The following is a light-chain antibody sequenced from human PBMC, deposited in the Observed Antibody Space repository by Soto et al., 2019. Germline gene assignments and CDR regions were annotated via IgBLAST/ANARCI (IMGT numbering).Light chain of an antibody. J-gene: IGKJ1*01. CDR1: QSISSW. CDR3: QQYDDWPWT. Sequence: DIQMTQSPSTLSSSVGDIFTITCRASQSISSWLAWYQQKPGKAPKLLIYDASSLESGVPSRFSGSGSGTEFTLSISSLQSEDFAVYYCQQYDDWPWTFGHGTRWIS. V-gene: IGKV1-5*01. CDR2: DAS.